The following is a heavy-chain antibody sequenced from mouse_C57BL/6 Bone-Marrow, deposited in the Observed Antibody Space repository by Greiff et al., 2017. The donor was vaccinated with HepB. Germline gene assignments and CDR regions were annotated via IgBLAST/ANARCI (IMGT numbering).Heavy chain of an antibody. D-gene: IGHD2-3*01. Sequence: VQLQQPGAELVMPGASVKLSCKASGYTFTSYWMHWVKQRPGQGLEWIGEIDPSDSYTIYNQKFKGKSTLTVDKSSSTAYMQLSSLTSEDSAVYYCARNEYGGYYQAWFAYWGQGTLVTVSA. CDR1: GYTFTSYW. CDR2: IDPSDSYT. J-gene: IGHJ3*01. V-gene: IGHV1-69*01. CDR3: ARNEYGGYYQAWFAY.